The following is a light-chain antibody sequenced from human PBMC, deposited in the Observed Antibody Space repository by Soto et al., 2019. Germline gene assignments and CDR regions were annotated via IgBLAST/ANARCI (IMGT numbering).Light chain of an antibody. CDR3: QQRTNWPPWT. Sequence: EIVLTQSPATLSLSPGERATLSCRASQSVDVYFAWYQQKPGQAPRLLIYDASNRATGIPARFSGSGSGTDFTLTISSLEPEDFAVYYCQQRTNWPPWTFGQGTKVEIK. V-gene: IGKV3-11*01. CDR1: QSVDVY. J-gene: IGKJ1*01. CDR2: DAS.